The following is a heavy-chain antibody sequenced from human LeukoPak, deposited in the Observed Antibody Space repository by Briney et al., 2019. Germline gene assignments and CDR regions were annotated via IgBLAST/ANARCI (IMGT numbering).Heavy chain of an antibody. V-gene: IGHV3-21*01. CDR3: ARGESSSWYSGSWFDP. Sequence: PGGSLRLSCAASGFTFSSYSMNWVRQAPGKGLEWVSSISSSSSYIYYADSVKGRFTISRDNAKNSLYLQMNSLRAEDTAVYYCARGESSSWYSGSWFDPWGQGTLVTVSS. CDR1: GFTFSSYS. CDR2: ISSSSSYI. J-gene: IGHJ5*02. D-gene: IGHD6-13*01.